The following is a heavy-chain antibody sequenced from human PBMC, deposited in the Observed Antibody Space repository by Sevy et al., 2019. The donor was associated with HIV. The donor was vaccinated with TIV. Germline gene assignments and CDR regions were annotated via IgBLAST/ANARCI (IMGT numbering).Heavy chain of an antibody. J-gene: IGHJ4*02. CDR1: GFTFSSYW. CDR2: VNSDGSST. V-gene: IGHV3-74*01. Sequence: GGSLRLSCAASGFTFSSYWMHWVRQAPGKGPVWVSGVNSDGSSTNYADSVKGRFTMSRDSAKNTLYLQMNSLRAEDTAVYFCVAAYTWQDYWGQGTLVTVSS. CDR3: VAAYTWQDY. D-gene: IGHD2-15*01.